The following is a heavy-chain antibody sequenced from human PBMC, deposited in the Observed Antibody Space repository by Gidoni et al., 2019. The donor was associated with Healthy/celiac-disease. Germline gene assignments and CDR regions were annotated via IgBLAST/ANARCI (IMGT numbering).Heavy chain of an antibody. V-gene: IGHV1-69*01. D-gene: IGHD3-10*01. CDR2: IRPIFGTA. Sequence: QAQLVQSGDEVKKPGSTVKVSCKASGGTFSRYSISWERQAPGQGLEWMGGIRPIFGTATYAQKFQGRVTITADESTSTAYMELSSLRSEDTAVYYCARDPWVRGVLTEFYYYYGMDVWGQGTTVTVSS. J-gene: IGHJ6*02. CDR1: GGTFSRYS. CDR3: ARDPWVRGVLTEFYYYYGMDV.